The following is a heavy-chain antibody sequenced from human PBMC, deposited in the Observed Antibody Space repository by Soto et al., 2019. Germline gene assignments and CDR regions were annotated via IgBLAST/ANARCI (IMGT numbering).Heavy chain of an antibody. J-gene: IGHJ2*01. V-gene: IGHV3-30*03. CDR2: ISYDGKQT. D-gene: IGHD3-16*01. Sequence: GGSLRLSCGAPGVTFKDYGMHWVRQAPGKGLEWVAVISYDGKQTYYADSVKGRFTISKDKSKRTLFLQMNSLRVDDTAVYYCARDGWGSNWYFDLWGRGTVVTVSS. CDR1: GVTFKDYG. CDR3: ARDGWGSNWYFDL.